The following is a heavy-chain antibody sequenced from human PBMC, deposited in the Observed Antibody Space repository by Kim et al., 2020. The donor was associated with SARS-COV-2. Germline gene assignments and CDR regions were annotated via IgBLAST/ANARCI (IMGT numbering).Heavy chain of an antibody. D-gene: IGHD3-22*01. CDR3: AKDINYYDSSAEFDY. J-gene: IGHJ4*02. V-gene: IGHV3-9*01. CDR1: GFTFDDYA. Sequence: GGSLRLSCAASGFTFDDYAMHWVRQAPGKGLEWVSGISWNSGSIGYADSVKGRFTISRDNAKNSLYLQMNSLRAEDTALYYCAKDINYYDSSAEFDYWGQGTLVTVSS. CDR2: ISWNSGSI.